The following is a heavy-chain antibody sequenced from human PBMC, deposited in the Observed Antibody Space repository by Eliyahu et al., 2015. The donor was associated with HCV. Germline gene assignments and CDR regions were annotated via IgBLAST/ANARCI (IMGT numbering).Heavy chain of an antibody. CDR3: ARMSYWTGYYPYALDV. J-gene: IGHJ6*02. D-gene: IGHD3/OR15-3a*01. Sequence: QVTMKESGPVLVKPTETLTLTCTASGFSLTNVRVGVSWLRQPPGKAPEWLAHIFSDDERSYSTSLKKRLTISKDTSKSQVVLTMTDMDPVDTATYYCARMSYWTGYYPYALDVWGQGTTVTVSS. CDR2: IFSDDER. CDR1: GFSLTNVRVG. V-gene: IGHV2-26*01.